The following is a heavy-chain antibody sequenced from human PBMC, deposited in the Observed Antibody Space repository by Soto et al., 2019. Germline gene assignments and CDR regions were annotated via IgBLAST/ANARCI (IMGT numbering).Heavy chain of an antibody. CDR3: AKSPYGDLPYYFDY. CDR1: GFTFDGHA. CDR2: ISPTGAFT. J-gene: IGHJ4*02. D-gene: IGHD3-10*01. Sequence: PGGSLRLSCAASGFTFDGHAMGWVRQAPGKGLEWVSGISPTGAFTFYADSMKGRFTISRDNSGNTLFLQMSSLTAADTAFYYCAKSPYGDLPYYFDYWGQGSLVTSPQ. V-gene: IGHV3-23*01.